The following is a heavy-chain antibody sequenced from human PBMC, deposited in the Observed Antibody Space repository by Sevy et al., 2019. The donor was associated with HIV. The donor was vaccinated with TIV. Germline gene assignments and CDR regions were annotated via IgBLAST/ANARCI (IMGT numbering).Heavy chain of an antibody. J-gene: IGHJ4*02. CDR3: ARKDQYSDFLPHFFDY. D-gene: IGHD3-3*01. CDR1: GASISRSYW. CDR2: VYHSGTT. V-gene: IGHV4-4*02. Sequence: SETLPLTCSVSGASISRSYWWTWVRQTPGKGLEWIGTVYHSGTTNYNPSLKSRVSISVDTSKNQFSLQLTSVTAADTAIYFCARKDQYSDFLPHFFDYWGQGTLVTVSS.